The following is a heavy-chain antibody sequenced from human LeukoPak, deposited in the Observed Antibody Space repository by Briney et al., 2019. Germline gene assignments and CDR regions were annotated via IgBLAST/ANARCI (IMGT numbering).Heavy chain of an antibody. CDR3: ARRRRMSSGWYGNWFDP. Sequence: GASVKVSCTASGYTFTSYDINWVRQATGQGLEWMGWMNPNSGNTGYAQKFQGRVTMTRNTSISTAYMELSSLRSEDTAVYYCARRRRMSSGWYGNWFDPWGQGTLVTVSS. J-gene: IGHJ5*02. D-gene: IGHD6-19*01. CDR1: GYTFTSYD. CDR2: MNPNSGNT. V-gene: IGHV1-8*01.